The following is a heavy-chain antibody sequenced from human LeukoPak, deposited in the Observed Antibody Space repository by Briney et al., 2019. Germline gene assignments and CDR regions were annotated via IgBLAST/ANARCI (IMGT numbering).Heavy chain of an antibody. V-gene: IGHV4-4*07. CDR3: ARDRRWFGELHIDYYFDY. CDR1: GGSISSYY. D-gene: IGHD3-10*01. CDR2: IYTSGST. J-gene: IGHJ4*02. Sequence: SETLSLTCTVSGGSISSYYWSWIRQPAGKGLEWIGRIYTSGSTNYNPSLKSRVTISVDTSKNQFSLKLSSVTAADTAVYYCARDRRWFGELHIDYYFDYWGQGTLVTVSS.